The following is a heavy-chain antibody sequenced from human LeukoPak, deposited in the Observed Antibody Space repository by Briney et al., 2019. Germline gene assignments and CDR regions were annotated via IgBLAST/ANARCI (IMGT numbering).Heavy chain of an antibody. Sequence: SGPTLVKPTQTLTLTCTFSGLSLSTSGVGVGWIRQPPGKALEWLALIYWNDDKRHSPSLKSRLTITKDTSKNQVVLTMTNMDPVDTATYYCAHRRWSSELAIIFFDYWGQGTLDTVSS. CDR1: GLSLSTSGVG. V-gene: IGHV2-5*01. CDR3: AHRRWSSELAIIFFDY. J-gene: IGHJ4*02. D-gene: IGHD5-24*01. CDR2: IYWNDDK.